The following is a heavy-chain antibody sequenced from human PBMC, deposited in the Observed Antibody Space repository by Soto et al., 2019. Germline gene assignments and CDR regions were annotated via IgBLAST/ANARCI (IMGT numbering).Heavy chain of an antibody. CDR2: ISGYNGNT. J-gene: IGHJ4*02. CDR1: GYTLTSNA. D-gene: IGHD3-9*01. V-gene: IGHV1-18*01. Sequence: QVQLVQSGAEVKKPGAAVKVSCKASGYTLTSNAISWVRQAPGQGLEWMGWISGYNGNTNYAQKLQGRVTMTTDTPTSTAYMELRSLRFDVTAVYYCASGRRYFDWLYWGQGPLVSVSS. CDR3: ASGRRYFDWLY.